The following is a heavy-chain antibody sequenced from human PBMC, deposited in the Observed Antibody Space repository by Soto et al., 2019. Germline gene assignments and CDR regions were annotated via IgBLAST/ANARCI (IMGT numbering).Heavy chain of an antibody. D-gene: IGHD3-10*01. CDR3: ARLTLDYGSGSSSNL. V-gene: IGHV4-59*08. J-gene: IGHJ5*02. CDR1: GGSISSYY. CDR2: IYYSGST. Sequence: SETLSLTCTVSGGSISSYYWSWIRQPPGKGLEWIGYIYYSGSTNYNPSLKSRVTISVDTSKNQFSLKLSSVTAADTAVYYCARLTLDYGSGSSSNLWGQGTLVTVSS.